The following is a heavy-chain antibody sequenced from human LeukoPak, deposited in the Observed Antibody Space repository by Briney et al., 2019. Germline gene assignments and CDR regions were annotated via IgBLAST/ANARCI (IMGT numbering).Heavy chain of an antibody. V-gene: IGHV3-7*01. J-gene: IGHJ4*02. CDR2: IKLDGSEK. CDR1: GFTFSNYW. D-gene: IGHD5-12*01. CDR3: VRGRATAAY. Sequence: GGSLRLSCAASGFTFSNYWMSWVRQAPGKGLERVANIKLDGSEKYYVDSVRGRFTISRDNAMNSMYLQMNSLGAEDTAVYYCVRGRATAAYWGQGTLVTVSS.